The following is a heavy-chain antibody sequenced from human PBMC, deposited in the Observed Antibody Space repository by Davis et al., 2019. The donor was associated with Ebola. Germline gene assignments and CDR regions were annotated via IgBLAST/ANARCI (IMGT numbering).Heavy chain of an antibody. J-gene: IGHJ6*04. D-gene: IGHD3-10*01. CDR2: IGSSTGSK. V-gene: IGHV3-11*01. CDR3: AGGAYGMDV. CDR1: GFSFSDYY. Sequence: GGSLRLSCTASGFSFSDYYMSWIRQAPGKGLEWISYIGSSTGSKYYADSVKYADSVRGRFTISRDNAKNSLYLQMNSLRAEDTAVYYCAGGAYGMDVWGKGTTVTVSS.